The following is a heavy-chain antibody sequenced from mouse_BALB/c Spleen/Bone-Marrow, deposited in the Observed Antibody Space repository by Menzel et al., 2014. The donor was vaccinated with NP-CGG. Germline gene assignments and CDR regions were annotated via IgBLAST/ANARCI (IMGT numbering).Heavy chain of an antibody. CDR3: ARDLYYDYDVGAMDY. CDR1: GFSLISYG. D-gene: IGHD2-4*01. J-gene: IGHJ4*01. V-gene: IGHV2-9*02. CDR2: IWPGGST. Sequence: VQLQESGPGLEVSSQSLSISCTVSGFSLISYGVHWIRQRPGKGLEWLGVIWPGGSTNYNSALMSRLSISKDNSKSQVFLKMNSLQSDDTAMYYCARDLYYDYDVGAMDYWGQGTSVTVSS.